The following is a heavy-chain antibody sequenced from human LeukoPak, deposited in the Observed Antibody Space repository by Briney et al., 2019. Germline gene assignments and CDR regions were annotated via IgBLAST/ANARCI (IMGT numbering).Heavy chain of an antibody. CDR2: IGNSGDRT. Sequence: PGGCLRLSCAASGFTFSSYAMSWVRQAPGKGPEWVSGIGNSGDRTFYADSVKGRFTISRDNSKNTLYLQMNSLRVEDTALYYCAKGGVWGQGIAVTVSS. V-gene: IGHV3-23*01. CDR3: AKGGV. CDR1: GFTFSSYA. J-gene: IGHJ6*02.